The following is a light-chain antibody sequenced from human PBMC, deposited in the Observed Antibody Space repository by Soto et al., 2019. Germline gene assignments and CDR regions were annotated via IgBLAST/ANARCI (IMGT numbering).Light chain of an antibody. CDR3: QPRRSWPPT. CDR1: QSVHRY. CDR2: EAS. J-gene: IGKJ4*01. V-gene: IGKV3-11*01. Sequence: EIVLTQSPATLSLSPGDRATLSCRASQSVHRYLAWYQQKPGQAPRLLMYEASNRATGIPATFSANGSGTDFTLTITNLEPEDFAVYYCQPRRSWPPTFGGGTKVEF.